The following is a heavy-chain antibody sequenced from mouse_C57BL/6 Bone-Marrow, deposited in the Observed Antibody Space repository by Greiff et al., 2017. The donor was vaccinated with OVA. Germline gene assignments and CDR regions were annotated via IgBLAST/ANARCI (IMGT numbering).Heavy chain of an antibody. J-gene: IGHJ1*03. CDR3: ARCELRWYFDV. V-gene: IGHV1-26*01. D-gene: IGHD1-1*01. CDR1: GYTFTDYY. Sequence: EVQLQQSGPELVKPGASVKISCKASGYTFTDYYMNWVKQSHGKSLEWIGDINPNNGGTSYNQKFKGKATLTVDKSSSTAYMELRSLTSEDSAVYYCARCELRWYFDVWGTGTTVTVSS. CDR2: INPNNGGT.